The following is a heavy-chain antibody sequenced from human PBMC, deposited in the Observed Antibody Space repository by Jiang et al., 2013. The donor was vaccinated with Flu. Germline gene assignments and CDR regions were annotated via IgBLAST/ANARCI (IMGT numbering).Heavy chain of an antibody. Sequence: AEVKKPGASVKVSCKASGYTFTGYYMHWVRQAPGQGLEWMGWINPNSGGTNYAQKFQGRVTMTRDTSISTAYMELSRLRSDDTAVYYCARGGSRVVPAAMRLSDAFDIWGQGTMVTVSS. V-gene: IGHV1-2*02. CDR2: INPNSGGT. CDR3: ARGGSRVVPAAMRLSDAFDI. CDR1: GYTFTGYY. J-gene: IGHJ3*02. D-gene: IGHD2-2*01.